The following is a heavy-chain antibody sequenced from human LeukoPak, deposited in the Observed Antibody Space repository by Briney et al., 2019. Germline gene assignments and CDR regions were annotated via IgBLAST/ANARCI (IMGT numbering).Heavy chain of an antibody. D-gene: IGHD3-10*01. CDR2: TYCRSKWYN. Sequence: SQTLSLTCAISGDSVSSNSAAWNWIRQSPSRGLEWLGRTYCRSKWYNDYAVSVESRITINPDTSKNQFSLQLNSVTPEDTAVYYCARERISMVRGAGDTFDVWGQGTRVTVSS. CDR3: ARERISMVRGAGDTFDV. CDR1: GDSVSSNSAA. J-gene: IGHJ3*01. V-gene: IGHV6-1*01.